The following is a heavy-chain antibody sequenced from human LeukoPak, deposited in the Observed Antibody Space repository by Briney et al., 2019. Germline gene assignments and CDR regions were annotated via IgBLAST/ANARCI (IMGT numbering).Heavy chain of an antibody. J-gene: IGHJ4*02. Sequence: GGSLRLSCAASGFTFSSYEMNWVRQAPGKGLEWVSSITSTSTYIYYADSVKGRFTISRDNAKNSLYLQMNSLRAEDTAVYYCARGYMVSEYWGQGTLVTVSS. V-gene: IGHV3-21*01. D-gene: IGHD3-10*01. CDR3: ARGYMVSEY. CDR2: ITSTSTYI. CDR1: GFTFSSYE.